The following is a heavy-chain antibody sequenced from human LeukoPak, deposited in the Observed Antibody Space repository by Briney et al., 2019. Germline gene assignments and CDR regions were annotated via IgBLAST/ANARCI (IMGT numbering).Heavy chain of an antibody. Sequence: GASVKVSCKASGYTFTSYAMHWVRQAPGQRLEWMGWINAGNGNTKYSQKFQGRVTITRDTSASTAYMELSSLRSEDTAVYYCARDPGYYGGWFDPWGQGTLVTVSS. CDR1: GYTFTSYA. V-gene: IGHV1-3*01. J-gene: IGHJ5*02. D-gene: IGHD3-10*01. CDR3: ARDPGYYGGWFDP. CDR2: INAGNGNT.